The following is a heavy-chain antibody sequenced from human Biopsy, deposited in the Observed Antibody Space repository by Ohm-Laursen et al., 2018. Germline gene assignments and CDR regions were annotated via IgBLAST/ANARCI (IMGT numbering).Heavy chain of an antibody. CDR3: ARTPILIVSAGLVYRHRRHLQGMDV. J-gene: IGHJ6*02. CDR1: GFSLSARRMC. V-gene: IGHV2-70*11. CDR2: VDWDDYK. D-gene: IGHD6-13*01. Sequence: PTQTLTLTCSFSGFSLSARRMCVSWIRQAPGKALEWLARVDWDDYKDYSASLQTKLSISKDTSNDQVVLTVNNVDPADTATYYCARTPILIVSAGLVYRHRRHLQGMDVWGQGIAVTVS.